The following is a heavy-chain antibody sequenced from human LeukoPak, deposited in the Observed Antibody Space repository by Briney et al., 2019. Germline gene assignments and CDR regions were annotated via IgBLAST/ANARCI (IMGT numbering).Heavy chain of an antibody. CDR2: ISWNSGSI. CDR1: GFTFDDYA. J-gene: IGHJ4*02. V-gene: IGHV3-9*01. D-gene: IGHD2-15*01. Sequence: GGYLRLSCAASGFTFDDYAMHWVRQAPGKGLEWVSGISWNSGSIGYADSVKGRFTISRDNAKNSLYLQMNSLRAEDTALYYCARGGYCSGGSCFNLDYWGQGTLVTVSS. CDR3: ARGGYCSGGSCFNLDY.